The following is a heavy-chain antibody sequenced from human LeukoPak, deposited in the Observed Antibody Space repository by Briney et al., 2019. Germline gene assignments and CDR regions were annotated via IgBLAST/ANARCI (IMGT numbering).Heavy chain of an antibody. V-gene: IGHV4-4*02. J-gene: IGHJ5*01. CDR1: GDDISSSNW. CDR3: ARVGGSGLYFKSFDP. Sequence: PSGTLSLTCSVSGDDISSSNWWTWVRQPPQQGLEWIGEVYHSGSMNYNPSLKSRIYMSVDKSQNRFSLRLTSVTAADTAVYFCARVGGSGLYFKSFDPWGQGTLVIVSS. D-gene: IGHD3-10*01. CDR2: VYHSGSM.